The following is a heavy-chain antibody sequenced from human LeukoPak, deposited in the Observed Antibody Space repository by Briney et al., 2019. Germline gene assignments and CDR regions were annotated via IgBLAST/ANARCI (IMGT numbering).Heavy chain of an antibody. J-gene: IGHJ4*02. CDR3: AGGAGWLVDY. Sequence: GRSLRLSCAASGFTFSSYAMTWVRQAPGKGLEWVANIKQDGSEKYYVDSVKGRFTISRDNAKNSLYLQMNSLRAEDTAVYYCAGGAGWLVDYWGQGTLVTVSS. V-gene: IGHV3-7*03. CDR2: IKQDGSEK. D-gene: IGHD6-19*01. CDR1: GFTFSSYA.